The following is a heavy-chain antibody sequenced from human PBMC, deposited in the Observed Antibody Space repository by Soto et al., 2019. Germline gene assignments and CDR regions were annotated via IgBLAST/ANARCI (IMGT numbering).Heavy chain of an antibody. CDR1: GYTFTGYY. V-gene: IGHV1-2*04. CDR2: INPNSGGT. Sequence: QVQLVQSGAEVKKPGASVKVSCKASGYTFTGYYMHWVRQAPGQGLEWMGWINPNSGGTNYAQKFQGWVTMTRDTSISTAYMELSRLRSDDTAVYYCARDRNLGRWFGEFDYWGRGTLVTVSS. J-gene: IGHJ4*02. D-gene: IGHD3-10*01. CDR3: ARDRNLGRWFGEFDY.